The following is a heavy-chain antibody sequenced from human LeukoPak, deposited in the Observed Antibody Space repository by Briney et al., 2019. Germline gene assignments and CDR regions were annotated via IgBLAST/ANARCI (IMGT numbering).Heavy chain of an antibody. Sequence: SETLSLTCAVSGGSFSAYYWTWIRQPPGKGLEWIGEINHSGSANYNPSLKSRVTISLDTSKNQFSLKLSSVTAADTAVYYCARGQGTVTTHWGQGTLVTVSS. CDR2: INHSGSA. V-gene: IGHV4-34*01. J-gene: IGHJ4*02. D-gene: IGHD4-17*01. CDR1: GGSFSAYY. CDR3: ARGQGTVTTH.